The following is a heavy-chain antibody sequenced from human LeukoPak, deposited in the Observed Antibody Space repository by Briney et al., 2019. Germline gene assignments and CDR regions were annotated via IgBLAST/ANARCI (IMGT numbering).Heavy chain of an antibody. CDR1: GFTFSSYA. Sequence: GGSLRLSCAASGFTFSSYATSWVRQAPGKGLEWVSSISSSSSYIYYADSVKGRFTISRDNAKNSLYLQMNSLRAEDTAVYYCAREEVGATAYWGQGTLVTVSS. V-gene: IGHV3-21*01. CDR3: AREEVGATAY. D-gene: IGHD1-26*01. J-gene: IGHJ4*02. CDR2: ISSSSSYI.